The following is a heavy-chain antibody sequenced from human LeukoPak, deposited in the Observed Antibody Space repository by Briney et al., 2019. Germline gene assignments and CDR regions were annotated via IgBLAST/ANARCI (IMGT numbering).Heavy chain of an antibody. Sequence: SETLSLTCAVYGGSFSGYYWSWIRQPPGKGLEWIGEINYSGSTNYNPSLKSRVTMSVDTSKNQFSLKLSSVTAADTAVYYCARDGGGDYVGYYYYYYMDVWGKGTTVTISS. V-gene: IGHV4-34*01. J-gene: IGHJ6*03. CDR2: INYSGST. CDR3: ARDGGGDYVGYYYYYYMDV. CDR1: GGSFSGYY. D-gene: IGHD4-17*01.